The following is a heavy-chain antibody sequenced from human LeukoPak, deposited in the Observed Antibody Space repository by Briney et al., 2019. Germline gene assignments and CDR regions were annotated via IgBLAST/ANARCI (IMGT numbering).Heavy chain of an antibody. J-gene: IGHJ4*02. V-gene: IGHV3-33*06. D-gene: IGHD6-13*01. CDR3: AKDIAAAGYYFVY. CDR2: IWYDGSNK. CDR1: GFTFSSYG. Sequence: PGGSLRLSCAASGFTFSSYGMHWVRQAPGRGLEWVAVIWYDGSNKYYADSVKGRFTISRDNSKNTLYLQMNSLRAEDTAVYYCAKDIAAAGYYFVYWGQGTLVTVSS.